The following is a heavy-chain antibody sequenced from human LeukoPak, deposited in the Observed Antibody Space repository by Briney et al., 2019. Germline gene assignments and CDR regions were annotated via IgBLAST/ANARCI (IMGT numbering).Heavy chain of an antibody. CDR1: GFPFRDYY. CDR3: AREVVISPDYYYYGMDV. Sequence: GGSLRLPCAASGFPFRDYYMTWIRQAPGKGLEWISYISRSGDSLYYAESVEGRFTISRDNAKNSLFLQMNSLRADDTAVYYCAREVVISPDYYYYGMDVWGQGTTVTVSS. CDR2: ISRSGDSL. V-gene: IGHV3-11*01. D-gene: IGHD3-9*01. J-gene: IGHJ6*02.